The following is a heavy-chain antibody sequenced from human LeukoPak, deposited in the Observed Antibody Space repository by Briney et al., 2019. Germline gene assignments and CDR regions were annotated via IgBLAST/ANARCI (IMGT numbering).Heavy chain of an antibody. J-gene: IGHJ6*02. D-gene: IGHD2-15*01. CDR1: GFTFDDYA. CDR2: ISSSGDTI. CDR3: ARYCSGGTCYPHYYYYGMDV. V-gene: IGHV3-48*01. Sequence: GGSLRLSCEASGFTFDDYAMNWVRQAPGKGLEWVSYISSSGDTIYYADSVKGRFTISRDNAKNSLYLQMSSLRAEDTAVYYCARYCSGGTCYPHYYYYGMDVWGQGTTVTVSS.